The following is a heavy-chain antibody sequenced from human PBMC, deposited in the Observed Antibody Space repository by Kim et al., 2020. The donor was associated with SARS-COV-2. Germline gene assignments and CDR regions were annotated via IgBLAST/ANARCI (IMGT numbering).Heavy chain of an antibody. D-gene: IGHD3-10*01. J-gene: IGHJ4*02. V-gene: IGHV4-34*01. CDR3: ARRSMVQGVDY. Sequence: TNYNPTVKSRVTTSVDTSKSQFSLKVTSVTAADTAVYYCARRSMVQGVDYWGQGTRVTVSS. CDR2: T.